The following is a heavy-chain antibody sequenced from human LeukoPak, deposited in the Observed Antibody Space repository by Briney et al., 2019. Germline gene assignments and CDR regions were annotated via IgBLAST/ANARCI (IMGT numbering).Heavy chain of an antibody. Sequence: GGSLRLSCAASGLTVSSNYMTWVRQAPGKGLEWVSLINPGGSTFYADSVKGRFTISRDNFRNTLYLQVNSLRAGDTAVYYCARAGVTGILRGAFDIWGQGTMVTVSS. J-gene: IGHJ3*02. V-gene: IGHV3-53*01. CDR3: ARAGVTGILRGAFDI. D-gene: IGHD2-21*02. CDR2: INPGGST. CDR1: GLTVSSNY.